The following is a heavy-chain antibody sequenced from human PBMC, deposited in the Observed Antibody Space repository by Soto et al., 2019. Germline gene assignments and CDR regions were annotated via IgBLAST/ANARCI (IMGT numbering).Heavy chain of an antibody. CDR3: ARVFYGSGRSMSDY. J-gene: IGHJ4*02. D-gene: IGHD3-10*01. CDR2: IHYSGST. CDR1: GDSISITSYY. V-gene: IGHV4-39*07. Sequence: SETLSLTCTVSGDSISITSYYWGWVRQPPGKGLEWIGSIHYSGSTHYNPSLQSRVTISVDTSKNQFSLKLSSVTAADTAVYYCARVFYGSGRSMSDYWGQGTLVTVSS.